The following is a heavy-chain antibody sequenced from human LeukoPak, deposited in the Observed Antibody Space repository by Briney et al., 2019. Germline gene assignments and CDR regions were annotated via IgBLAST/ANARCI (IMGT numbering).Heavy chain of an antibody. V-gene: IGHV1-46*01. Sequence: ASVKVSCKASGYTFTSYYMHWVRQAPGQGLEWMGIINPSGGSTSYAQKFQGRVTMTRDTSTSTVYMELSSLRSDDTAVYYCARDRTEVVAATPYYYYYGMDVWGQGTTVTVSS. CDR2: INPSGGST. D-gene: IGHD2-15*01. CDR1: GYTFTSYY. J-gene: IGHJ6*02. CDR3: ARDRTEVVAATPYYYYYGMDV.